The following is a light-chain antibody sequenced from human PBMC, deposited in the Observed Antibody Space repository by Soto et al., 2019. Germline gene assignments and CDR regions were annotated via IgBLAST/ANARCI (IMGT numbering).Light chain of an antibody. CDR3: QQYDNLPIT. CDR1: QDISNY. Sequence: DIQMTQSPSSLSASVGDRVTITCQASQDISNYLNWYQQKPGKAPKLLIYDAYNLERGVPSRFSGSGSGTDFTFTISSLQPEDIAIYYCQQYDNLPITFGQGTRLEIK. J-gene: IGKJ5*01. V-gene: IGKV1-33*01. CDR2: DAY.